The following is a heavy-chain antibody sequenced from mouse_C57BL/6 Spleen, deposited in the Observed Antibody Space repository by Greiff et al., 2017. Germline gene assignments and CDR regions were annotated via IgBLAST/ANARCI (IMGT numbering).Heavy chain of an antibody. Sequence: VQLKESGAELVRPGASVKLSCTASGYNIPDHYMHWVKQRPEQGLEWIGRIDPEDGDTEYAPKFQGKATMTADKSSNTAYLQLSSLTSEDTAVXSCTRDRGSSHGWFAYWGQGTLVTVSA. CDR2: IDPEDGDT. CDR1: GYNIPDHY. CDR3: TRDRGSSHGWFAY. V-gene: IGHV14-1*01. D-gene: IGHD1-1*01. J-gene: IGHJ3*01.